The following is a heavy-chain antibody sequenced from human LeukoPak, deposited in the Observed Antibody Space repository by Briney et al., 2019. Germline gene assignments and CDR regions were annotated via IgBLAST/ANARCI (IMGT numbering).Heavy chain of an antibody. Sequence: GGSLRLSCAASGFTFSSYGMSWVRQAPGKGLEWVSGISGSGGSTYYADSVKGRFTISRDNSKSTLYLQMNSLRAEDTAVYFCAREAAAIGAWYFDFWGRGTLVSVSS. D-gene: IGHD4/OR15-4a*01. CDR3: AREAAAIGAWYFDF. V-gene: IGHV3-23*01. J-gene: IGHJ2*01. CDR2: ISGSGGST. CDR1: GFTFSSYG.